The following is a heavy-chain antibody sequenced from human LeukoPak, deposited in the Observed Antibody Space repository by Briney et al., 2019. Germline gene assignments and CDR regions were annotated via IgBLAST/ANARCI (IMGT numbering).Heavy chain of an antibody. CDR3: AKDRFDTMWSGYSLFDY. CDR1: GFTFSSYG. CDR2: IRYDGSNK. Sequence: GGSLRLSCAASGFTFSSYGMHWVRQAPGKGLEWVAFIRYDGSNKYYADSVKGRFTISRDNSKNTLYLQMNSLRAEDTAVYYCAKDRFDTMWSGYSLFDYWGQGTLVTVSS. V-gene: IGHV3-30*02. D-gene: IGHD3-3*01. J-gene: IGHJ4*02.